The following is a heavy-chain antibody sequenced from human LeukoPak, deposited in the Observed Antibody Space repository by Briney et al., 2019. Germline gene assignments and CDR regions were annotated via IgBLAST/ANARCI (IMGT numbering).Heavy chain of an antibody. CDR1: GGSISSSSYY. CDR2: IYYSGST. J-gene: IGHJ4*02. CDR3: ARARGDYDRSTLPVDY. V-gene: IGHV4-39*07. D-gene: IGHD3-22*01. Sequence: SETLSLTCTVSGGSISSSSYYWGWIRQPPGKGLEWIGSIYYSGSTYYNPSLKSRVTISVDTSKNQFSLKLSSVTAADTAVYYCARARGDYDRSTLPVDYWGQGTLVTVSS.